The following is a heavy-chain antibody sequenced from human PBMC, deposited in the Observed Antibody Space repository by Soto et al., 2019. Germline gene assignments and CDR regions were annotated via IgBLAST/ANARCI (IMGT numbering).Heavy chain of an antibody. CDR2: ISSSSSYI. J-gene: IGHJ4*02. Sequence: GGSLRLSCAASGFTFSSYSMNWVRQAPGKGLEWVSSISSSSSYIYYADSVKGRFTISRDNDKNSLYLQMNSLRAEDTAVYYCASQGWTEAQFDYWGQGTLVTVSS. CDR1: GFTFSSYS. D-gene: IGHD2-15*01. CDR3: ASQGWTEAQFDY. V-gene: IGHV3-21*01.